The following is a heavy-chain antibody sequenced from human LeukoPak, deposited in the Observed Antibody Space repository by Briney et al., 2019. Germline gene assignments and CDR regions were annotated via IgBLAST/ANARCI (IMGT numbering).Heavy chain of an antibody. V-gene: IGHV4-39*01. Sequence: SETLSLTCTVSGDSISGSNYYWGWIRQPPRKGLEWIGIIHFSGSTDYNPSLQSRVTVSVDTSKNQLSLRLRFVTAADTAIYYCARHGYCSSTSCYPDFWGQGTLVTVSS. D-gene: IGHD2-2*03. CDR1: GDSISGSNYY. CDR2: IHFSGST. CDR3: ARHGYCSSTSCYPDF. J-gene: IGHJ4*02.